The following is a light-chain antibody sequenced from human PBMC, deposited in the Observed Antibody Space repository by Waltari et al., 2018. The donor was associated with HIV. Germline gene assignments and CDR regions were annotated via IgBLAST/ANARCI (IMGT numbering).Light chain of an antibody. J-gene: IGLJ1*01. V-gene: IGLV3-1*01. CDR3: QAFDSNSYV. CDR2: QDK. CDR1: KLGDKY. Sequence: SYELTQPPSVSVSPGQTASITCSGDKLGDKYASWYQQKPGQSPVLVIYQDKKRPSGIPERFSGSNSGNTATLTIGGAQALDEADYYCQAFDSNSYVFGPGTKVTVL.